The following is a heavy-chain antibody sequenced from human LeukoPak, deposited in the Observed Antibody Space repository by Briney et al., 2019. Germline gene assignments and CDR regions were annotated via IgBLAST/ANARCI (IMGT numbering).Heavy chain of an antibody. V-gene: IGHV3-48*01. D-gene: IGHD2-8*01. CDR2: ITNSGNSK. CDR1: EFTFSSYS. J-gene: IGHJ6*02. Sequence: GGSLRLSCAASEFTFSSYSMNWVRQAPGKGLEWVSYITNSGNSKSYADFVKGRFTISRDNTKNSLYLQMNSLRAEDTAVYYCARDESLGGNCTNGVCQVNYGMDVWGQGTTVTVSS. CDR3: ARDESLGGNCTNGVCQVNYGMDV.